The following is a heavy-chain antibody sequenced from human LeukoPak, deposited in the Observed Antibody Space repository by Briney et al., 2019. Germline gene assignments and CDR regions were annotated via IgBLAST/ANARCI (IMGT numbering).Heavy chain of an antibody. Sequence: GGSLRLSCAASGFTFSSFEMNWVRQAPGRGLEWVSYISSSGSTIYYADSVKGRFTISRDNAKNSLYLQMSSLRAEDTAVYYCARDRSYGSFNYWGQGTLVTVSS. CDR1: GFTFSSFE. D-gene: IGHD5-18*01. CDR2: ISSSGSTI. J-gene: IGHJ4*02. CDR3: ARDRSYGSFNY. V-gene: IGHV3-48*03.